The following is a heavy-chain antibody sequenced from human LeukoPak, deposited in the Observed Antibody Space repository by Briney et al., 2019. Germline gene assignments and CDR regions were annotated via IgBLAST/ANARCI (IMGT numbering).Heavy chain of an antibody. D-gene: IGHD2-21*02. CDR1: GFTFDDYA. V-gene: IGHV3-9*01. CDR2: ISWNSGSI. Sequence: GGSLRLSCAASGFTFDDYAMHWVRQAPGKGLEWVSGISWNSGSIGYADSVKGRFTISKDNAKNSLYLQMNSLRAEDTALYYCAKAPDCGGDCYLRAFDYWGQGTLVTVSS. CDR3: AKAPDCGGDCYLRAFDY. J-gene: IGHJ4*02.